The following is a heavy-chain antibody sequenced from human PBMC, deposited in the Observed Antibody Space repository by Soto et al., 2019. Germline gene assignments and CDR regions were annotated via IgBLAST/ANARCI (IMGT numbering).Heavy chain of an antibody. CDR3: AKDLYYYDSGEHPDDAFDI. V-gene: IGHV3-23*01. J-gene: IGHJ3*02. CDR1: GFTFTTYA. Sequence: AGGSLRLSCAASGFTFTTYAMTWVRQAPGKGLEWVSAISGSDGSTYYADSVKGRFTISRDNSKNTLYLQMNSLRVEDTAVYYCAKDLYYYDSGEHPDDAFDIWGQGTMVTVSS. D-gene: IGHD3-22*01. CDR2: ISGSDGST.